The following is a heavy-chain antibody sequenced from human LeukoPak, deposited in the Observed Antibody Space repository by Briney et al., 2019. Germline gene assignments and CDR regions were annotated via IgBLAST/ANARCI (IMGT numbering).Heavy chain of an antibody. D-gene: IGHD3-9*01. V-gene: IGHV4-61*08. CDR2: IYYSGST. Sequence: SETLSLTCTVSVGSISSGGYYWSWIRQPPGKGLEWIGYIYYSGSTNYNPSLKSRVTISVDTSKNQFSLKLSSVTAADTAVYYCARVTGYDILTGHFDYWGQGTLVTVSS. J-gene: IGHJ4*02. CDR3: ARVTGYDILTGHFDY. CDR1: VGSISSGGYY.